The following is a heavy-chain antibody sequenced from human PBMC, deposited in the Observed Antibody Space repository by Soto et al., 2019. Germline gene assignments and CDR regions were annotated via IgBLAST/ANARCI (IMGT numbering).Heavy chain of an antibody. J-gene: IGHJ4*02. CDR3: ARESEDLTSNFDY. CDR1: GFSFSKYG. V-gene: IGHV3-21*06. Sequence: GGSLRLSCVASGFSFSKYGMHWVRQAPGKGLEWVSSISSTTNYIYYGDSMKGRFTISRDNAKNSLYLEMNSLRAEDTAVYYCARESEDLTSNFDYWGQGTLVTVSS. CDR2: ISSTTNYI.